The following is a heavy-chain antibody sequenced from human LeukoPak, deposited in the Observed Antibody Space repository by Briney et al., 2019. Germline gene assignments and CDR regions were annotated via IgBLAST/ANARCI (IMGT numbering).Heavy chain of an antibody. Sequence: PSETLSLTCGISGQSTTRGYYWAWFRQSPEKGPEWIATFFESEKSFYNASLKSRVIMSLDTSKSQFSLHLTSVTAADTAVYYCARVLPVPYLLDSWGQGTHVTVSS. CDR1: GQSTTRGYY. J-gene: IGHJ4*02. V-gene: IGHV4-38-2*01. CDR2: FFESEKS. D-gene: IGHD3-10*02. CDR3: ARVLPVPYLLDS.